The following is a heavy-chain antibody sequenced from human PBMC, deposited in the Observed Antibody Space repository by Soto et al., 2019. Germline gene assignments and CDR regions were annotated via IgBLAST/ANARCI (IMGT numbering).Heavy chain of an antibody. CDR3: XXGXRGYCSGGSCNHDFYYFGMDV. J-gene: IGHJ6*02. CDR2: MYYSGTT. Sequence: SEALSLTYTVFGGSVSTATFYWSWIREPPGKGREWVGYMYYSGTTGYKPSLKSRVTMSVGTARGEFSVKVRSVTGAETAVNYCXXGXRGYCSGGSCNHDFYYFGMDVWGQGTTVT. D-gene: IGHD2-15*01. CDR1: GGSVSTATFY. V-gene: IGHV4-61*01.